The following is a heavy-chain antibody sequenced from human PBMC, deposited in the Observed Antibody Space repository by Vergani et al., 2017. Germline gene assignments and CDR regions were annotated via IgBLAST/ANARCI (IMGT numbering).Heavy chain of an antibody. CDR3: AHRLEYSSSAALGY. CDR1: GGSLSSSNW. V-gene: IGHV4-4*02. D-gene: IGHD6-6*01. J-gene: IGHJ4*02. Sequence: QVQLQESGPGLVKPSGTLSLTCAVSGGSLSSSNWWSWVRQPPGKGLEWIGEIYHSGSTNYNPSLKSRVTISVDKSKNQFSLKLSSVTAADTAVYYCAHRLEYSSSAALGYWGQGTLVTVSS. CDR2: IYHSGST.